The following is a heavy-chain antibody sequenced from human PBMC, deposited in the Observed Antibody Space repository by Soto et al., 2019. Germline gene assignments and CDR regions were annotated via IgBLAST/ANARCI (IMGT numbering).Heavy chain of an antibody. J-gene: IGHJ4*02. CDR1: GGSISSFY. CDR2: IYYTGST. Sequence: PSETLSLTCTVSGGSISSFYWSWIRQPPGKGLEWIGFIYYTGSTNYNPSLKGRVTMSVDTSKNQFSLYLSSVTAADTAVYYCARHFDYWGQGTLVTVSS. V-gene: IGHV4-59*08. CDR3: ARHFDY.